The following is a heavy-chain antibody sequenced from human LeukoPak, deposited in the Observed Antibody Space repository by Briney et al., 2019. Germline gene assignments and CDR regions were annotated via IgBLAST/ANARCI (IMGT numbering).Heavy chain of an antibody. CDR3: ARAPHFFDTSGSRYYFDY. Sequence: PSETLSLTCSVSGGSIRSTTYYWGWIRQPPGKGLEWIGSIYYSGNTYCSPSLMSRVTISVDTSKNQFSLNLSSVTAADTAVYFCARAPHFFDTSGSRYYFDYWGQGALVTVSS. V-gene: IGHV4-39*07. D-gene: IGHD3-22*01. J-gene: IGHJ4*02. CDR1: GGSIRSTTYY. CDR2: IYYSGNT.